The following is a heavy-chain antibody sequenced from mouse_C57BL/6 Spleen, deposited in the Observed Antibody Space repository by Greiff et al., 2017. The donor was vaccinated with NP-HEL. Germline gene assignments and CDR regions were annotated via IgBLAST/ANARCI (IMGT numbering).Heavy chain of an antibody. J-gene: IGHJ2*01. CDR2: IYPGDGDT. V-gene: IGHV1-82*01. D-gene: IGHD2-5*01. Sequence: QVQLQQSGPELVKPGASVKISCKASGYAFSSSWMNWVKQRPGKGLEWIGRIYPGDGDTNYNGKFKGKATLTADKSSSTAYMQLSSLTSEDSAVYFCARTDYSNYGAYYFDYWGQGTTLTVSS. CDR3: ARTDYSNYGAYYFDY. CDR1: GYAFSSSW.